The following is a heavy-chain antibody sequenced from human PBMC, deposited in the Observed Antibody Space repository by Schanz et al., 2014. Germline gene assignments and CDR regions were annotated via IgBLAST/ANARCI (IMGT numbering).Heavy chain of an antibody. CDR3: ARFLGGACYPYHDAFDI. J-gene: IGHJ3*02. V-gene: IGHV3-66*01. D-gene: IGHD2-21*02. Sequence: DVQLVESGGGLVQPGGSLRLSCAASGFTVSSDYMSWVRQAPGKGLEWVSLIYSGGSTYYPDSVKGRFSISRDNSKNTMYLQMNSLRAEDTAVYSCARFLGGACYPYHDAFDIWGQGTLVTVSS. CDR1: GFTVSSDY. CDR2: IYSGGST.